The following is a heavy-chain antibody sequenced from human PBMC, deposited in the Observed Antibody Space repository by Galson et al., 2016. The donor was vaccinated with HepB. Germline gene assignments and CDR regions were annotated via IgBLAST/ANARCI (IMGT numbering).Heavy chain of an antibody. D-gene: IGHD6-6*01. CDR1: GVIFTSYT. CDR3: ASPEYSSSFYYYYGMDI. J-gene: IGHJ6*02. V-gene: IGHV1-69*02. CDR2: IIPILGIV. Sequence: SVKVSCKASGVIFTSYTINWVRQAPGQGLQWMGKIIPILGIVNYAQKFQGRVTITADKSTNTSYMELSSLRSEDTAVYYCASPEYSSSFYYYYGMDIWGQGTTVTVSS.